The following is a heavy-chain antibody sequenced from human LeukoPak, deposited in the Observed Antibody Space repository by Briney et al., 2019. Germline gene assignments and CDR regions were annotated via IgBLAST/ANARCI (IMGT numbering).Heavy chain of an antibody. Sequence: ASVKVSCKASGYTFTSYGISWVRQAPGQGLEWMGWISAYNGNTNYAQKLQGRVTMTTDTSTSTAYMELRSLRSDDTAVYYCARALGYCSSTSCYFHFDYWGQGTLVTVSS. J-gene: IGHJ4*02. CDR1: GYTFTSYG. D-gene: IGHD2-2*01. CDR3: ARALGYCSSTSCYFHFDY. V-gene: IGHV1-18*01. CDR2: ISAYNGNT.